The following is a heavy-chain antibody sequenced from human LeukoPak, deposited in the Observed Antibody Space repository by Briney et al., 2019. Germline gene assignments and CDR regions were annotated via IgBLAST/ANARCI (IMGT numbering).Heavy chain of an antibody. CDR3: ARDWYSGYLGERLGY. J-gene: IGHJ4*02. CDR2: IKQDGSEK. V-gene: IGHV3-7*03. D-gene: IGHD3-16*01. Sequence: GGSLRLSCAASGFTFSSYWMSWVRQAPGKGLEWVANIKQDGSEKYYVDSVKGRFTISRDNAKNSLYLQMNSPRAEDTAVYYCARDWYSGYLGERLGYWGQGTLVTVSS. CDR1: GFTFSSYW.